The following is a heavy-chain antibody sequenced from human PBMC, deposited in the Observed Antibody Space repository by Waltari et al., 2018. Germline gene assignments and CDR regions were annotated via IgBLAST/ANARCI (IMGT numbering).Heavy chain of an antibody. CDR1: GFIVSSNY. Sequence: EVHVVESGGGLIQPGGSLRLYCAVSGFIVSSNYMSWVRQAPGKGLEWVSVIYSGGSSYYVDSVKGRFTISRDNSKNTIYLEMNSLRGEDTAVYFCVGHRFGSGSYFDYWGQGTPVTVSS. J-gene: IGHJ4*02. CDR2: IYSGGSS. CDR3: VGHRFGSGSYFDY. D-gene: IGHD3-10*01. V-gene: IGHV3-53*01.